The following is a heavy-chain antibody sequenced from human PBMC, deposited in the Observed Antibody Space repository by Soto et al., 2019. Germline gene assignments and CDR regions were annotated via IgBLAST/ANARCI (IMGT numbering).Heavy chain of an antibody. D-gene: IGHD3-9*01. CDR1: GGSFSTYY. J-gene: IGHJ3*02. Sequence: QLQQWGAGLLKPSETLSLTCVVSGGSFSTYYYNWIRQSPGKGLEWIGEINHSGSNNYSPSLKSRVTMSLDTSKNHFSLKLTSVTAADTAVYYCARGGSNDWQVAFDIWGQGTMVTFSS. V-gene: IGHV4-34*01. CDR3: ARGGSNDWQVAFDI. CDR2: INHSGSN.